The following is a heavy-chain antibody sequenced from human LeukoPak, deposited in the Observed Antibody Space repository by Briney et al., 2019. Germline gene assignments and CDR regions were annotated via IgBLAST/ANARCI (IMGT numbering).Heavy chain of an antibody. D-gene: IGHD4-17*01. J-gene: IGHJ4*02. CDR2: ISYDGSNK. CDR1: GFTFSSYA. Sequence: GRSLRLSCAASGFTFSSYAMHWVRQAPGKGLEWVAVISYDGSNKYYADSVKGRFTISRDNSKNTLYLQMNSLRAEDTAVYYCARDLTTVTTDDYWGQGTLVTASS. V-gene: IGHV3-30-3*01. CDR3: ARDLTTVTTDDY.